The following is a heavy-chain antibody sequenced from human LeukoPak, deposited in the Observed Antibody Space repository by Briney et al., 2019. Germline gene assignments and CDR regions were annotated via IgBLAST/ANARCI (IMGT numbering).Heavy chain of an antibody. V-gene: IGHV3-21*01. CDR3: ARGGGGELLGRNAFDI. Sequence: GGSLRLSCAASGFTFSSYSMNWVRQAPGKGLEWVSSISSSSSYIYYADPVKGRFTISRDNAKNSLYLQMNSLRAEDTAVYYCARGGGGELLGRNAFDIWGQGTMVTVSS. CDR2: ISSSSSYI. CDR1: GFTFSSYS. J-gene: IGHJ3*02. D-gene: IGHD1-26*01.